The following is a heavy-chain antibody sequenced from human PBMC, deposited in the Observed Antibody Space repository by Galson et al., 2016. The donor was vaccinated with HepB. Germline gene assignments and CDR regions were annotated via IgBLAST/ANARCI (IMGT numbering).Heavy chain of an antibody. Sequence: LRLSCAASGFAFSGFAMRWVRQAPGKGLEWVSSIGGSGTYTYYADSVKGRFTISRDNSQNTLFLHMNSLRAEDTAVYYCAKERFWSGYTYFDPWGQGTLVTVSS. CDR3: AKERFWSGYTYFDP. V-gene: IGHV3-23*01. CDR1: GFAFSGFA. D-gene: IGHD3-3*01. J-gene: IGHJ5*02. CDR2: IGGSGTYT.